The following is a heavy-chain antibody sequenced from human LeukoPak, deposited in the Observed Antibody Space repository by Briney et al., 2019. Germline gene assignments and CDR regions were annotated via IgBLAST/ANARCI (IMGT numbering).Heavy chain of an antibody. CDR2: TRYDESNK. J-gene: IGHJ4*02. CDR3: APTYRSGMYVPQYLES. CDR1: GFTFSSYG. D-gene: IGHD3-10*01. Sequence: AGGSLRLSCAASGFTFSSYGMHWVRQAPGKGLEWVAFTRYDESNKYYADSVKGRFTISRDNSKNTLYLQMNGLRVEDTALYYCAPTYRSGMYVPQYLESWGQGTLVTVST. V-gene: IGHV3-30*02.